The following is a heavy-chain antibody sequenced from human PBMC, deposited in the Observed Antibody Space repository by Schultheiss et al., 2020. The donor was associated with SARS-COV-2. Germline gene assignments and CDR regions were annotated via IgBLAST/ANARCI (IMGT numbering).Heavy chain of an antibody. CDR2: IYYSGST. Sequence: SQTLSLTCTVSGGSVSSGSYYWSWIRQPPGKGLEWIGYIYYSGSTNYNPSLKSRVTISVDTSKNQFSLKLSSVTAADTAVYYCARARRLRVDYWGQGTLVTVSS. D-gene: IGHD4-17*01. J-gene: IGHJ4*02. V-gene: IGHV4-61*01. CDR1: GGSVSSGSYY. CDR3: ARARRLRVDY.